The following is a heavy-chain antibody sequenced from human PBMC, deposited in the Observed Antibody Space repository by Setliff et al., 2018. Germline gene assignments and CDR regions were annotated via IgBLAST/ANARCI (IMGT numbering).Heavy chain of an antibody. Sequence: ASVKVSCKTSDYILTSYGLSWVRQAPGQGLEWMGWISAHSGNAYYTPKLHGRVTLTTDTSTTTAYLELRSLRPDDTAVYYCAKGGNITRETYYYYGMDVWGQGTTVTVSS. D-gene: IGHD1-20*01. J-gene: IGHJ6*02. CDR2: ISAHSGNA. V-gene: IGHV1-18*01. CDR3: AKGGNITRETYYYYGMDV. CDR1: DYILTSYG.